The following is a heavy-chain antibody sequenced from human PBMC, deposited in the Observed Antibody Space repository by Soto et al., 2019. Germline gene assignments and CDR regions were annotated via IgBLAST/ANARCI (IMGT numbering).Heavy chain of an antibody. D-gene: IGHD3-22*01. CDR1: GFNFSSYG. J-gene: IGHJ4*02. CDR2: IWNDGSNE. V-gene: IGHV3-33*01. Sequence: GGSLRLSCEASGFNFSSYGIHWVRQAPGKGLEWVAIIWNDGSNEYYADSAKGRFTISRDNSKNTVYLQVSKLRAEDTAVYFCARDQTDSGGYSDSWGQGTLVTVS. CDR3: ARDQTDSGGYSDS.